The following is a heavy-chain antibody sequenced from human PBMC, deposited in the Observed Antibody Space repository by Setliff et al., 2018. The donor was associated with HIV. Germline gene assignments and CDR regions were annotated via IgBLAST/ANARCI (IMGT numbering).Heavy chain of an antibody. J-gene: IGHJ6*03. D-gene: IGHD1-7*01. CDR3: ARHRQGLTGSTPGYYMDV. Sequence: SETLSLTCNVSGGSFSNSYYFWGWIRQPPGKGLEWIGSISDSGSTYYNPSLNSRVTMSVDTSKNQFSLKLSSVTAADTAVYYCARHRQGLTGSTPGYYMDVWGKGTTVTVSS. V-gene: IGHV4-39*01. CDR2: ISDSGST. CDR1: GGSFSNSYYF.